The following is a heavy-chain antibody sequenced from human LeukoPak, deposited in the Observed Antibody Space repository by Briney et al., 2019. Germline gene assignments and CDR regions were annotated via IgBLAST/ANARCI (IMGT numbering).Heavy chain of an antibody. D-gene: IGHD1-20*01. CDR2: ISGGGSNT. CDR1: GFTFSSYA. Sequence: GGSLRLSCAASGFTFSSYAMSWVRQAPGKGLEWVSTISGGGSNTYYADSVKGRFTISRDNSKNTLYLQMNSLRAEDTAIFYCAKIYKWPNLAYWGQGTLVTVSS. V-gene: IGHV3-23*01. CDR3: AKIYKWPNLAY. J-gene: IGHJ4*02.